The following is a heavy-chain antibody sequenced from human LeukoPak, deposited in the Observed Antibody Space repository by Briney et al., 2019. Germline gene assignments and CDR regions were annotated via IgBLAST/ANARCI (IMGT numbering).Heavy chain of an antibody. J-gene: IGHJ3*02. Sequence: SQTLSLTCTVSGGSISSGDYYWSWIRQPPGKGLEWIGYIYYSGSTYYNPSLKSRVTISVDTSKNQFSLKLSSVTAADTAVYYCARSTGVDDAFDIWGQGTMVTVSS. CDR3: ARSTGVDDAFDI. CDR1: GGSISSGDYY. D-gene: IGHD5/OR15-5a*01. V-gene: IGHV4-30-4*01. CDR2: IYYSGST.